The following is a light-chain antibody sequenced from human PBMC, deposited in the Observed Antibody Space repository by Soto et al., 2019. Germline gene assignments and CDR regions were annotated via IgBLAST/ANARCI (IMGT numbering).Light chain of an antibody. J-gene: IGLJ1*01. Sequence: QSVLTQPPSASGSPGQSVTISCTGTSSDVGGYNYVSWYQQHPGKAPKLVIYEVTKRPSGVPDRFSGSKSGNTAYLTVSGLPAEDEDAYYCSSFTGASTIFGTGTKVTVL. CDR3: SSFTGASTI. V-gene: IGLV2-8*01. CDR1: SSDVGGYNY. CDR2: EVT.